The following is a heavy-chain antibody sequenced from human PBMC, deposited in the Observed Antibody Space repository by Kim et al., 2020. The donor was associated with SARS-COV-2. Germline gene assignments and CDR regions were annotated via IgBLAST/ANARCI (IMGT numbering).Heavy chain of an antibody. D-gene: IGHD1-26*01. Sequence: GGSLRLSCAASGFTSNTYGMHWVRQAPGKGLERVAVISYDGSNKYYADSVKGRFTISRDNSKNTLYLQMNSLRIEDTAVYYCAKSFSGSYFGYDYWGQGTLVTVSS. J-gene: IGHJ4*02. CDR2: ISYDGSNK. CDR3: AKSFSGSYFGYDY. V-gene: IGHV3-30*18. CDR1: GFTSNTYG.